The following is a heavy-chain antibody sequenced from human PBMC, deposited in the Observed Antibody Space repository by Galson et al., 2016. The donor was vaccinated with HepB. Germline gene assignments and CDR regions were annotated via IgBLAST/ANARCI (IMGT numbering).Heavy chain of an antibody. Sequence: SETLSLTCSISGCSINTYFWNWVRQPPGKGLEWIGYISYAGTSTDNPSLGGRVTLSVATPKNQFSLNLSPVTTADTAVYYCARTRGQLSDSSGMDYWGPGILVTVSS. V-gene: IGHV4-59*01. CDR3: ARTRGQLSDSSGMDY. J-gene: IGHJ4*02. CDR1: GCSINTYF. D-gene: IGHD1-1*01. CDR2: ISYAGTS.